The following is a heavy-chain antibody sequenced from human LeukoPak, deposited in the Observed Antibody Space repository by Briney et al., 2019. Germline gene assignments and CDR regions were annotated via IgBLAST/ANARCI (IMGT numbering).Heavy chain of an antibody. V-gene: IGHV5-51*01. D-gene: IGHD2-21*01. Sequence: GESLKISCKGSGYSFTNYWIGWVRQMPGKGLEWMGIIYPIDSDTRYSPSFRGQVTFSADKSISTAYLQWSSLKASDTAMYYCARPSAYGEDAFDVWAQGAMVTVSS. J-gene: IGHJ3*01. CDR1: GYSFTNYW. CDR2: IYPIDSDT. CDR3: ARPSAYGEDAFDV.